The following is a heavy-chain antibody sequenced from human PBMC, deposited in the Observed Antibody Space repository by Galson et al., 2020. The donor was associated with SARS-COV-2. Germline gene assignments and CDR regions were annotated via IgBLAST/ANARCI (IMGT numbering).Heavy chain of an antibody. V-gene: IGHV1-18*01. J-gene: IGHJ4*02. CDR3: ARDASSYYYDSSGY. CDR2: ISAYNGNT. D-gene: IGHD3-22*01. CDR1: GYTFTSYG. Sequence: ASVKASCKASGYTFTSYGISWVRQAPGQELEWMGWISAYNGNTNYAQKLQGRVTMTTDTSTSTAYMELRSLRSDDTAVYYCARDASSYYYDSSGYWGQGTLVTVSS.